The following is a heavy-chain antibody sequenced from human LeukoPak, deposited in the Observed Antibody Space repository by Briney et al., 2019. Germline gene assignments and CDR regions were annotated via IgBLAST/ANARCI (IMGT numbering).Heavy chain of an antibody. J-gene: IGHJ4*02. CDR1: GFTFSSYA. Sequence: LRLSCAASGFTFSSYAMSWIRQPPGKGLEWIGYIYYSGSTYYSPSLKSRVTISVDTPKNQFSLRLTPVTAADTAVYYCAPGRLYGGVTFFDYWGQGTLVTVSS. D-gene: IGHD1-14*01. CDR3: APGRLYGGVTFFDY. CDR2: IYYSGST. V-gene: IGHV4-30-4*08.